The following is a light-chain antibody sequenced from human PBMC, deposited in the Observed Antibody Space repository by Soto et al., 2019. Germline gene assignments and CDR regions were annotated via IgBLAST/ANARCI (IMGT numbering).Light chain of an antibody. CDR2: EVS. J-gene: IGLJ1*01. V-gene: IGLV2-18*01. CDR1: SSDVGSYNR. CDR3: SLYTSSSTYV. Sequence: QSVLTQPPSVSGSPGQSVTISCTGTSSDVGSYNRVSWYQQPPGTAPKLMIYEVSNRPSGVPDRFSGSKSGNTASLTISGFQAEDEADYYCSLYTSSSTYVFGTGTKLTVL.